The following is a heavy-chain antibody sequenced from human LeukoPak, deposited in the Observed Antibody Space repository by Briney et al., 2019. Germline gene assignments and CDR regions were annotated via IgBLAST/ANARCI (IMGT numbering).Heavy chain of an antibody. Sequence: SVKVSCTASGYTFTSYDINWGRQAQGQGIEWMGWMSPNSGNTGCAKKYEGRVNMTRNTSISTAYMELSNLRSENTAVYYCARGPDLYQLPDGDYYYYMYLWGKGTPVTVSS. CDR2: MSPNSGNT. D-gene: IGHD2-2*01. J-gene: IGHJ6*03. CDR3: ARGPDLYQLPDGDYYYYMYL. V-gene: IGHV1-8*01. CDR1: GYTFTSYD.